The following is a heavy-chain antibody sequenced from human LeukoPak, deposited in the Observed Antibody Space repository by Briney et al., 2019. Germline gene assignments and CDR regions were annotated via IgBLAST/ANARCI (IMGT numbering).Heavy chain of an antibody. CDR1: GYTFTSYA. CDR2: INAGNGNT. J-gene: IGHJ4*02. V-gene: IGHV1-3*01. CDR3: AREGYSMITFGGAYDY. Sequence: ASVKVSCKASGYTFTSYAMHWVRQAPGQRLEWMGWINAGNGNTKYSQKFQGRVTITRDTSVSTAYMELSSLRSEDTAVYYCAREGYSMITFGGAYDYWGQGTLVTVSS. D-gene: IGHD3-16*01.